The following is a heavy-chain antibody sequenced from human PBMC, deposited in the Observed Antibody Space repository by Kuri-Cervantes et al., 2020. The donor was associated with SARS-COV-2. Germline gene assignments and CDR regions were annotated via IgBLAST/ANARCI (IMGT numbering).Heavy chain of an antibody. V-gene: IGHV1-2*02. CDR2: INPNSGDT. J-gene: IGHJ6*02. Sequence: ASVTVSCKASGYSFTVYHIHWVRQAPGQGLEWMGWINPNSGDTYNEDNFQDRVTMTRDTSIGTAYMELGRLRSDDTAVYYCASVSYCSSTSCHIYYYYGMDVWGQGTTVTVSS. CDR3: ASVSYCSSTSCHIYYYYGMDV. CDR1: GYSFTVYH. D-gene: IGHD2-2*01.